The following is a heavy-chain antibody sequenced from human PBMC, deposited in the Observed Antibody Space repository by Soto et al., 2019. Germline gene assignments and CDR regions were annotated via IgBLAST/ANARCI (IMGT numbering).Heavy chain of an antibody. V-gene: IGHV3-33*01. CDR1: GFTFSSYG. CDR2: IWYDGSNK. J-gene: IGHJ1*01. D-gene: IGHD3-22*01. CDR3: ARDLDSSGTEYFQH. Sequence: QVQLVESGGGVVQPGRSLRLSCAASGFTFSSYGMHWVRQAPGKGLEWVAVIWYDGSNKYYADSVKGRFTISRDNSKNTLYLQMNSLRAEDTVVYYCARDLDSSGTEYFQHWGQGTLVTVSS.